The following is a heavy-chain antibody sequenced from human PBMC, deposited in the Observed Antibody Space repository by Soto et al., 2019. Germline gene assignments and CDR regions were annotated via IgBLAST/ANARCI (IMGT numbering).Heavy chain of an antibody. D-gene: IGHD4-17*01. CDR1: GYSFTSYW. Sequence: LGESLKISCKGSGYSFTSYWIGWVRQMPGKGLEWMGIIYPGDSDTRYSPSFQGQVTISADNSISTAYLQWSSLKASDTAMYYCARSENSVNSYYYYYGMDVWGQGTTVTVSS. V-gene: IGHV5-51*01. CDR3: ARSENSVNSYYYYYGMDV. CDR2: IYPGDSDT. J-gene: IGHJ6*02.